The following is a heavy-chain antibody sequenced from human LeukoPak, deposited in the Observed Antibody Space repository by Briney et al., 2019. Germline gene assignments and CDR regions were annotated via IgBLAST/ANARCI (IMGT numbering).Heavy chain of an antibody. CDR2: ISSSSSYI. J-gene: IGHJ2*01. V-gene: IGHV3-21*01. D-gene: IGHD3-10*01. CDR1: GFTFSTYS. Sequence: GQSRTLSCGASGFTFSTYSMNWVRQAPGKGLEWVSSISSSSSYIYYADSVKGRFTISRDNAKNSLYLQMNSLRGEDTAVYYCASGYGSGSYYKGYWYFDLWGRGTLVTVSS. CDR3: ASGYGSGSYYKGYWYFDL.